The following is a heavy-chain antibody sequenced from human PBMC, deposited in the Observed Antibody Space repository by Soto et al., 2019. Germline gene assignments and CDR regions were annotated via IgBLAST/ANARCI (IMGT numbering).Heavy chain of an antibody. CDR1: GGSISSSSYY. V-gene: IGHV4-39*01. CDR2: IYYSGST. D-gene: IGHD5-18*01. CDR3: ARQLDTVMFLGYFDP. J-gene: IGHJ5*02. Sequence: SETLSPTCTVSGGSISSSSYYWGRIRQPPGKGLEWIGSIYYSGSTYYNPSLKSRVTISVDTSKNQFSLKLSSVTAADTAVYYCARQLDTVMFLGYFDPGGQGTLVTVSS.